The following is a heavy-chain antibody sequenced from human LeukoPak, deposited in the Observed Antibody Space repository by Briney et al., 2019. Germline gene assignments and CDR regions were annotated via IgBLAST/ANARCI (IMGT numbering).Heavy chain of an antibody. V-gene: IGHV3-30-3*01. CDR1: GFTFSSYA. J-gene: IGHJ4*02. CDR2: ISYDGSNK. D-gene: IGHD3-10*01. CDR3: AREEVWFGEYYFDY. Sequence: GSLRLSCAASGFTFSSYAMHWVRQAPGKGLEWVAVISYDGSNKYYADSVKGRFTISRDNSKNTLCLQMNSLRAEDTAVYYCAREEVWFGEYYFDYWGQGTLVTVSS.